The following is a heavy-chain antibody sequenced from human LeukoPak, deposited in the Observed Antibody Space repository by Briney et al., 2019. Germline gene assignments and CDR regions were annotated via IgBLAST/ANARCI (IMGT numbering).Heavy chain of an antibody. CDR3: ARRGQGYQYMDV. Sequence: SETLSLTCTVSGVSISTSYWSWIRQAPGKGLEDIGHLYYSGSPNYNPSLKSRVTISADTSRNEISLKVKSMTAADTAVYYCARRGQGYQYMDVWGKGTTVIVSS. CDR2: LYYSGSP. V-gene: IGHV4-59*08. CDR1: GVSISTSY. J-gene: IGHJ6*03.